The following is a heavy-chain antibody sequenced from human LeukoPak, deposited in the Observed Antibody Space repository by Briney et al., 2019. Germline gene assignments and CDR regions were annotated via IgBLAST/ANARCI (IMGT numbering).Heavy chain of an antibody. D-gene: IGHD3-16*01. CDR1: GYTLIDVY. J-gene: IGHJ4*02. Sequence: LNLSSAPSGYTLIDVYIECVRQAPGQGLGAIGGINPDRGFTNYAQHFEGRVTITRDTSISSAYLDVRTWRSDAPPVFFLAPTTKAYTSNCKVWGQGTLVTV. CDR2: INPDRGFT. V-gene: IGHV1-2*02. CDR3: APTTKAYTSNCKV.